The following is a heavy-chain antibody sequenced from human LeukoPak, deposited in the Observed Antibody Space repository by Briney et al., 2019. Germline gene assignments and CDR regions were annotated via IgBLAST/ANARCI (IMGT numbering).Heavy chain of an antibody. V-gene: IGHV4-59*08. Sequence: PSETLSLTCSVSGDSISPHYWSWIRQPPEKGLEWIGYIHYTGNTNYNPSLKSRVTISVDTSKNQFSLKLTSVTAADTAVYYCASRNDILTGYVFDFWGQGTLVTVSS. D-gene: IGHD3-9*01. CDR1: GDSISPHY. CDR2: IHYTGNT. CDR3: ASRNDILTGYVFDF. J-gene: IGHJ4*02.